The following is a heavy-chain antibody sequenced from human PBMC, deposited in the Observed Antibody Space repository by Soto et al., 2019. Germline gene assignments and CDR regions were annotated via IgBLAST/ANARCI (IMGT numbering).Heavy chain of an antibody. CDR3: ASGAYDFWSGPGGGMDV. D-gene: IGHD3-3*01. Sequence: QVQLVQSGAEVKKPGSSVKVSCKASGGTFSSYAISWVRQAPGQGLEWMGGIIPIFGTANYAQKFQGRVTITADESTSTAYMELSSLRSEDTAVYYCASGAYDFWSGPGGGMDVWGQGTTVTVSS. CDR1: GGTFSSYA. V-gene: IGHV1-69*12. J-gene: IGHJ6*02. CDR2: IIPIFGTA.